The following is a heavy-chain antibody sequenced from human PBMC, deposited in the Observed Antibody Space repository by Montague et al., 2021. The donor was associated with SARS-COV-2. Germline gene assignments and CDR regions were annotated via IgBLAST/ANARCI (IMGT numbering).Heavy chain of an antibody. Sequence: SETLSLTCAVYGGSFSGYYWSWIRQPPGKGLEWIGEINPSGGTNXNLSLESRVTISADTSKKQFSLKFSSVSAADTAVYYCAKGRYGGAAYWGQGTLVTVTS. J-gene: IGHJ4*02. CDR3: AKGRYGGAAY. CDR1: GGSFSGYY. D-gene: IGHD1-26*01. CDR2: INPSGGT. V-gene: IGHV4-34*01.